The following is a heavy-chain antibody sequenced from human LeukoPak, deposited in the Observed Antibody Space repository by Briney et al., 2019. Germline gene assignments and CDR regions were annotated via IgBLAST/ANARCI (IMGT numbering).Heavy chain of an antibody. CDR2: IYPGDSDT. D-gene: IGHD6-19*01. Sequence: GESLKIYCHGFGYSFNSYWIGWVRQLPGQGLGSMGIIYPGDSDTRYSPSFQGQVTISADKSISTAYLQWTSLKASDTAMYYCARHRPYSSGSYYFDYWGQGTLVTVSS. CDR3: ARHRPYSSGSYYFDY. V-gene: IGHV5-51*01. J-gene: IGHJ4*02. CDR1: GYSFNSYW.